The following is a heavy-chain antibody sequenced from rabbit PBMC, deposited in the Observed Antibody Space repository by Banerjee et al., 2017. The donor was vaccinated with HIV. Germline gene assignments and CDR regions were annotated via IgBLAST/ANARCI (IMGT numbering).Heavy chain of an antibody. V-gene: IGHV1S40*01. CDR2: INTSSGNT. D-gene: IGHD4-1*01. CDR3: ARDLAGVIGWNFDL. Sequence: QSLEESGGDLVKPGASLTLTCTASGSDISSNAMCWVRQAPGKGLELIACINTSSGNTVYASWAKGRFTISKTSSTTVTLQMTSLTAADTATYFCARDLAGVIGWNFDLWGPGTLVT. J-gene: IGHJ4*01. CDR1: GSDISSNA.